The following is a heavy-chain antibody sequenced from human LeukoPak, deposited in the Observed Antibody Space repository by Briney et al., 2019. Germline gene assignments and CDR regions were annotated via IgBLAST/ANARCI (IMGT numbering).Heavy chain of an antibody. Sequence: PSETLSLTCTVSGGSISSSSYYWGWIRQPPGKGLEWIGSIYYSGSTYYNPSLKSRVTISVDTSKNQFSLKLSSVTAADTAVYYCAREMYSSGWYIRRGWDYWGQGTLVTVSS. V-gene: IGHV4-39*07. CDR1: GGSISSSSYY. D-gene: IGHD6-19*01. J-gene: IGHJ4*02. CDR2: IYYSGST. CDR3: AREMYSSGWYIRRGWDY.